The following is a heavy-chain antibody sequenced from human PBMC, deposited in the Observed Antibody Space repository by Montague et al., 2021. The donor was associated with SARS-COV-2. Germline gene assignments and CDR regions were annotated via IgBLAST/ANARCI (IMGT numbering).Heavy chain of an antibody. CDR3: ARGDSSGYQVGFDF. CDR1: GFTSSSFW. D-gene: IGHD3-22*01. J-gene: IGHJ4*02. V-gene: IGHV3-7*01. CDR2: ISQDGTEK. Sequence: SLRLSCAASGFTSSSFWMSWVRQAPGKGLVWVASISQDGTEKYYVDSVKGRFTISRDNAKNSLYLQMNSLRVEDTAVYYCARGDSSGYQVGFDFWGQGTLVTVSS.